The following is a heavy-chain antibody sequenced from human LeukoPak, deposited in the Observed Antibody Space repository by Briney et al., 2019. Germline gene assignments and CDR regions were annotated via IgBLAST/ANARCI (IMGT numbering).Heavy chain of an antibody. CDR3: ARGDYGGFFEF. V-gene: IGHV5-51*01. CDR1: GYSFPTYC. J-gene: IGHJ4*02. Sequence: GESLKISCKGSGYSFPTYCIGWVRQMPGKGLQWMGIIYPGDSDARYSPSFQGQVTISVDKSISTAYLQWSSLKASDTVMYYCARGDYGGFFEFWGQGTLVTVSS. CDR2: IYPGDSDA. D-gene: IGHD4/OR15-4a*01.